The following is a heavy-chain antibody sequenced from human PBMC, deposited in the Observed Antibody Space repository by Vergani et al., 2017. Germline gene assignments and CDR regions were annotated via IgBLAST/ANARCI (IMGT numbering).Heavy chain of an antibody. D-gene: IGHD3-16*01. CDR1: GDSIISRSYY. J-gene: IGHJ2*01. V-gene: IGHV4-39*01. CDR3: ASGKYYSDSTSHFRGRYFDV. Sequence: QMPLQESGPGLVKASETLSLTCTVSGDSIISRSYYLGWLRQPPGKGLEWIGSIYNSGNGDTSSSLKSRVTISADTSKNQFSVSLTYVTAADTAVYYCASGKYYSDSTSHFRGRYFDVWGRGTLVTVPS. CDR2: IYNSGNG.